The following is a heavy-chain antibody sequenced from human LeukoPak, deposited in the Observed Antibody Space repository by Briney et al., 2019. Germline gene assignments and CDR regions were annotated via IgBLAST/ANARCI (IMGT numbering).Heavy chain of an antibody. V-gene: IGHV1-69*13. J-gene: IGHJ6*03. Sequence: SVKVSCKASGGTFSSYGISWVRQAPGQGLDWIRKIIPIFGTANYAQKFQGRVTITADESTSAAYMELSSLRSEDTAVYYCARLYGSGSYFYYYYYMDVWGKGTTVTISS. D-gene: IGHD3-10*01. CDR1: GGTFSSYG. CDR2: IIPIFGTA. CDR3: ARLYGSGSYFYYYYYMDV.